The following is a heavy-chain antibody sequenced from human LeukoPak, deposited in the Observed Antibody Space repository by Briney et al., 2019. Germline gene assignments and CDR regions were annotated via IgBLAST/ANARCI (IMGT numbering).Heavy chain of an antibody. J-gene: IGHJ2*01. Sequence: PGRSLRLSCAASGFTFSSYGMHWVRQAPGKGLEWVAVISYDGSNKYYADSVKGRFTISRDNSKNTLYLQMNSLRAEDTAVYYCAKEEQWLATTYYWYFDLWGRGTLVTVSS. CDR2: ISYDGSNK. V-gene: IGHV3-30*18. CDR1: GFTFSSYG. D-gene: IGHD6-19*01. CDR3: AKEEQWLATTYYWYFDL.